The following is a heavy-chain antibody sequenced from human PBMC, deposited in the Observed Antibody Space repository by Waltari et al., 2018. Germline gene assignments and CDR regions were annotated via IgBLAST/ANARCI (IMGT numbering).Heavy chain of an antibody. CDR1: GFIFSDF. CDR3: ARDMTVSQSDGFDL. CDR2: IKQDGSET. D-gene: IGHD4-4*01. J-gene: IGHJ3*01. V-gene: IGHV3-7*01. Sequence: EVQLVESGGGLVQPGGSLRLSCAASGFIFSDFYIKQDGSETYYLDSVKGRFTISKDDVGNSLSLQMNNLRVEDTAVYYCARDMTVSQSDGFDLWGQGTMVTVS.